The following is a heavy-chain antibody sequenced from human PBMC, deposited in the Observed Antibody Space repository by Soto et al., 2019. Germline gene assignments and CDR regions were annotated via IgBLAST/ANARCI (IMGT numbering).Heavy chain of an antibody. CDR3: AREGDSSGWEDAFEI. CDR2: ISYDGSNK. J-gene: IGHJ3*02. V-gene: IGHV3-30-3*01. Sequence: QVQLVESGGGVVQPGRSLILSCAASGFTFSNYAMHWVRQAPGKGLEWVAVISYDGSNKYYADSVKGRFTISRDNSKNTLDLQMNSLRAEDTAVFYCAREGDSSGWEDAFEIWGPGTMVTVSS. D-gene: IGHD6-19*01. CDR1: GFTFSNYA.